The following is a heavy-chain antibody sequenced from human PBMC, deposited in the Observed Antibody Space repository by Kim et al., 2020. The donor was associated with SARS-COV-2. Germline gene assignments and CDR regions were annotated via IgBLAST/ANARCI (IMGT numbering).Heavy chain of an antibody. J-gene: IGHJ4*02. CDR3: AREPPYGYYGAPLDS. V-gene: IGHV3-33*01. CDR2: IWYDGSNK. CDR1: GFTFSSFA. D-gene: IGHD4-17*01. Sequence: GGSLRLSCAASGFTFSSFAMHRVRQAPGKGLEWVAVIWYDGSNKYYADSVKGRFTISRDNSKNTVNLEMNSLRAEDTAVYYCAREPPYGYYGAPLDSWGQRTLVTVSS.